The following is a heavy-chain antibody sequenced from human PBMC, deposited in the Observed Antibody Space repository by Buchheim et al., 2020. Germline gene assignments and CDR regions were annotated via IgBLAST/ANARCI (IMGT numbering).Heavy chain of an antibody. CDR1: TGSFSGYY. D-gene: IGHD6-6*01. CDR3: ARGRIAARRTPPDY. J-gene: IGHJ4*02. V-gene: IGHV4-34*09. Sequence: QVQLQESGPGLVKPSQTLSLTCAVYTGSFSGYYWSWIRQPPGKGLEWIGEINHSGSTNYNPSLKSRVTISVDTSKNQFSLKLSSVTAADTAVYYCARGRIAARRTPPDYWGQGTL. CDR2: INHSGST.